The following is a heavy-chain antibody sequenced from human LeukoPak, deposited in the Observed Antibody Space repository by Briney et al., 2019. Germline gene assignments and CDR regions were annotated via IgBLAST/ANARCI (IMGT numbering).Heavy chain of an antibody. CDR3: AKDEGDIVVVPAAITMTGYFDY. CDR1: GFTFSSYS. V-gene: IGHV3-21*01. Sequence: GGSLRLSCAASGFTFSSYSMNWVRQAPGKGLEWVSLISSSSSYIYYADSVKGRFTISRDNSKNTLYLQMNSLRAEDTAVYYCAKDEGDIVVVPAAITMTGYFDYWGQGTLVTVSS. D-gene: IGHD2-2*02. CDR2: ISSSSSYI. J-gene: IGHJ4*02.